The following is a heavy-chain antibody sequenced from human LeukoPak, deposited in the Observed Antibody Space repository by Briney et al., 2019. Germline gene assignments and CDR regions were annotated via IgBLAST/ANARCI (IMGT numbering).Heavy chain of an antibody. D-gene: IGHD6-19*01. V-gene: IGHV3-23*01. CDR2: ISGSGGST. CDR3: AHPADTSGWSQFDY. Sequence: GGSLRLSCAASGFTFSSYAMSWVRQAPGKGLEWVSSISGSGGSTYYADSVKGQFTISRDNSKNTLYLQMDSLRAEDTAMYYCAHPADTSGWSQFDYWGQGTLVTVSS. J-gene: IGHJ4*02. CDR1: GFTFSSYA.